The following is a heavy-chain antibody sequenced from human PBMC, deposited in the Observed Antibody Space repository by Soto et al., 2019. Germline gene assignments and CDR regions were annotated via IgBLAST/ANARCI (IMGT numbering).Heavy chain of an antibody. CDR3: ARASAYYDFWSGRLKGGMEV. Sequence: VGSLRLSCAASGFTFSSYWMSWVRQSPGKGLEWVANIKQDGSEKYYVDSVKGRFTISRDNAKNSLYLQMNSLRAEDTAVYYCARASAYYDFWSGRLKGGMEVWGQGTTLTVSS. V-gene: IGHV3-7*01. CDR2: IKQDGSEK. J-gene: IGHJ6*02. D-gene: IGHD3-3*01. CDR1: GFTFSSYW.